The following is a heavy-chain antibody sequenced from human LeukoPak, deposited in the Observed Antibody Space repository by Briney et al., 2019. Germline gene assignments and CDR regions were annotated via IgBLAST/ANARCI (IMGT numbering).Heavy chain of an antibody. CDR3: ARLDTAMGEY. D-gene: IGHD5-18*01. CDR2: IYYSGST. V-gene: IGHV4-39*01. CDR1: GGSISSSSYY. Sequence: SETLSLTCTVSGGSISSSSYYWGWIRQPPGKGLEWIGSIYYSGSTYYNPSLKSRVTISVDTSKNQFSLKLSSVTAADTAVYYWARLDTAMGEYWGQGTLVTVSS. J-gene: IGHJ4*02.